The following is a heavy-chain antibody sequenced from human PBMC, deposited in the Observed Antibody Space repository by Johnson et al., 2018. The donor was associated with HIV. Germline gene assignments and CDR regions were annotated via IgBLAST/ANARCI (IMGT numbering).Heavy chain of an antibody. CDR2: IYSGGNT. Sequence: VQLVESGGGLIQPGGSLRLSCAASGFTVSSNYMSWVRQAPGKGLEWVSIIYSGGNTYYADSVKGRFTISRDNSKTTLYLQMNSLRDEDTAVYYCANSLLLDDFNIWGQGTMVTVSS. D-gene: IGHD2-15*01. CDR3: ANSLLLDDFNI. J-gene: IGHJ3*02. V-gene: IGHV3-53*01. CDR1: GFTVSSNY.